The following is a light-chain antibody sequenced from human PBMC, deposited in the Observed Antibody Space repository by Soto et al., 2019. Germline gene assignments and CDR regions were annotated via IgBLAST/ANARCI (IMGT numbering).Light chain of an antibody. Sequence: VVTQSPATLSVFPGETATLSCRASQSVSSDLAWYQQRPGKAPRLLIYGASIRATGIPARFRGSGSGTEFRLTISSLQSEDFATYYCQQYNTWHPKMAFGRGTKVDIK. V-gene: IGKV3-15*01. CDR1: QSVSSD. J-gene: IGKJ1*01. CDR2: GAS. CDR3: QQYNTWHPKMA.